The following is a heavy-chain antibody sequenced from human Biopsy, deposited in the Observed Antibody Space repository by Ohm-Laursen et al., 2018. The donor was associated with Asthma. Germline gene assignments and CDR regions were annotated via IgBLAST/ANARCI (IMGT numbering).Heavy chain of an antibody. CDR1: GFRFDDYT. CDR3: SKALVPTDLKSWFDP. Sequence: GSLRLSCSASGFRFDDYTMVWVRQPPGKGLQWVAVISWDAGRTHYADSVKGRFTVSRDNSKNSLYLQMNSLKPEDSGLYYCSKALVPTDLKSWFDPWGQGTLVTVSS. D-gene: IGHD5-18*01. J-gene: IGHJ5*02. V-gene: IGHV3-43*01. CDR2: ISWDAGRT.